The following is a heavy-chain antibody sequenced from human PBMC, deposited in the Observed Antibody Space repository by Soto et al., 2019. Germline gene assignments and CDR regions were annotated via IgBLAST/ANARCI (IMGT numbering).Heavy chain of an antibody. CDR3: ARTKGSPNSNWFDP. CDR2: IIPFLGRT. J-gene: IGHJ5*02. Sequence: QLHLVQSGAEVRKPGSSVKVSCKASGGTLSSYSVTWVRQAPGQGLEWMGRIIPFLGRTNYAQNFQGRVTSTADMSTITAYMELSSLRSDDTAIYYCARTKGSPNSNWFDPWGQGTLVIVSS. V-gene: IGHV1-69*02. CDR1: GGTLSSYS. D-gene: IGHD1-7*01.